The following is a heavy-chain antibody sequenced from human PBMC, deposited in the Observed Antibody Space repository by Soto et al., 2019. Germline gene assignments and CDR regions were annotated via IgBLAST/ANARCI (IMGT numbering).Heavy chain of an antibody. CDR3: ARVGGDDFGDSGGFDY. D-gene: IGHD4-17*01. V-gene: IGHV4-59*01. CDR2: IYYSGRT. CDR1: GGSIRDYF. J-gene: IGHJ4*02. Sequence: PSETVSLTCTVSGGSIRDYFWTWIRQPPGKGLEWIGYIYYSGRTNYNPSLKSRVSISVDTSKNLFSLQLRSVTAANTAVYYCARVGGDDFGDSGGFDYWGQGTLVTVSS.